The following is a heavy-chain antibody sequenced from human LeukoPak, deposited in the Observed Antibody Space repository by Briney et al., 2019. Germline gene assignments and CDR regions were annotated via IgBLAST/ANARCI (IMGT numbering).Heavy chain of an antibody. CDR3: SRVESYPLRNAFDI. Sequence: HPGGSLRLSCAASTFTFSTYKMNWVRQAPGKGVEWVSDISGSGGSRYYADWVKGRFTISRDKAKNTVYVQMNRVRAEDTGVYYCSRVESYPLRNAFDIWGQGTMVTVSS. CDR1: TFTFSTYK. D-gene: IGHD1-14*01. V-gene: IGHV3-23*01. CDR2: ISGSGGSR. J-gene: IGHJ3*02.